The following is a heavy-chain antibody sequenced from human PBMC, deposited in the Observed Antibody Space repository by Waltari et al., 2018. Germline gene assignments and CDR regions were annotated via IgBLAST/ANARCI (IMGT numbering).Heavy chain of an antibody. CDR2: IYPGDSNT. Sequence: EVQLVQSGAEVKKPGESLKISCKGSGFNFATYWIGWVRQMPGKALEWMGVIYPGDSNTMYSPSFQGQVTFSADESTDTAYLQWTSLKASDTAIYYCARRAYQYYFDYWGQGTLVTVSS. CDR3: ARRAYQYYFDY. J-gene: IGHJ4*02. D-gene: IGHD2-21*01. CDR1: GFNFATYW. V-gene: IGHV5-51*01.